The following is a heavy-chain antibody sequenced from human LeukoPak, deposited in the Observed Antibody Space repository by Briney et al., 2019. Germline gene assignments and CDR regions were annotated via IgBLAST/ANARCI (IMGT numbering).Heavy chain of an antibody. CDR3: ARTVNTAFAYYYYYMDV. J-gene: IGHJ6*03. V-gene: IGHV4-4*02. CDR2: IYHSGST. D-gene: IGHD5-18*01. CDR1: GGSISSSNW. Sequence: SGTLSLTCAVSGGSISSSNWWSWVRQPPGKGLAWIGEIYHSGSTNYNPSLKSRVTISVDKSKNQFSLKLSSVTAADTAVYYCARTVNTAFAYYYYYMDVWGKGTTVTVSS.